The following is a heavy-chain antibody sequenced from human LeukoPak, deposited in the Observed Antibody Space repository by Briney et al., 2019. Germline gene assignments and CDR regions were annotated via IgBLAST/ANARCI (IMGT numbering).Heavy chain of an antibody. CDR3: AREKFNYDLLHYFDY. V-gene: IGHV4-38-2*02. Sequence: SETLSLTCAVSSYSISSGYYWGWIRQPPGKGLEWIGSIYHSGSTYYNPSLKSRVTISVDTSKNQFSLKLSSVTAADTAVYYCAREKFNYDLLHYFDYWGQGTLVTVSS. J-gene: IGHJ4*02. CDR2: IYHSGST. D-gene: IGHD3-16*01. CDR1: SYSISSGYY.